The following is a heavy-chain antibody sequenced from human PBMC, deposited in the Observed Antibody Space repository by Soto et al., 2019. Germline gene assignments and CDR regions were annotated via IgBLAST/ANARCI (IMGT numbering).Heavy chain of an antibody. J-gene: IGHJ6*02. CDR2: IIPIFGTA. CDR3: AREGIAAAGTMVYYDDGMDV. CDR1: GGTFSSYA. V-gene: IGHV1-69*01. D-gene: IGHD6-13*01. Sequence: QVQLVQSGAEVKKPGSSVKVSCKASGGTFSSYAISWVRQAPGQGLEWMGGIIPIFGTANYAQKFQGRVTITADEPTSTAYMERSSRRAEDTAVYYGAREGIAAAGTMVYYDDGMDVWGQGTTVTVSS.